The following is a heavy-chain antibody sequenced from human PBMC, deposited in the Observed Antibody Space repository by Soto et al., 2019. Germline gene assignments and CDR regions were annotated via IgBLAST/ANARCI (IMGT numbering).Heavy chain of an antibody. CDR1: GGSFSGYY. V-gene: IGHV4-34*01. D-gene: IGHD3-16*02. CDR3: AREPRCDYIWGSYRYTGSGCAFDI. J-gene: IGHJ3*02. CDR2: INHSGST. Sequence: QVQLQQWGAGLLKPSETLSLTCAVYGGSFSGYYWSWIRQPPGKGLEWIGEINHSGSTNYNPSLKSRVTISVDTSKNQFSLKLSSVTAADTAVYYCAREPRCDYIWGSYRYTGSGCAFDIWGQGTMVTVSS.